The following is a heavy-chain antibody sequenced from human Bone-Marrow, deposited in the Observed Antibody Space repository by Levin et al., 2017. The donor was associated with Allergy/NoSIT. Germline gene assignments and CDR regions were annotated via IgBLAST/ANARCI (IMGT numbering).Heavy chain of an antibody. D-gene: IGHD2-21*02. J-gene: IGHJ4*02. V-gene: IGHV5-51*01. CDR3: ARHGGSCGGDCYS. CDR1: GYKFSSYW. CDR2: IYPGDSDT. Sequence: PGESLKISCKGSGYKFSSYWIGWVRQMPGKGLEWMGIIYPGDSDTIYSPSFQGQVTISADKSIATAYLQWSSLRASDTAMYYCARHGGSCGGDCYSWGQGTLVTVSS.